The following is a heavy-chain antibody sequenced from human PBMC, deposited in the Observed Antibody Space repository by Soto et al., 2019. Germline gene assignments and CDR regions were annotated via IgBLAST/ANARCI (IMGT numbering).Heavy chain of an antibody. Sequence: SETLSLTCTVSGGSVSSGSYYWSWIRQPPGKGLEWIGYIYYSGSTNYNPSLKSRVTISVDTSKNQFSLKLTSVTAADTAVYYCARASQCKSYFDCFAWLDYWGQGTLVTVSS. D-gene: IGHD3-9*01. V-gene: IGHV4-61*01. CDR1: GGSVSSGSYY. J-gene: IGHJ4*02. CDR2: IYYSGST. CDR3: ARASQCKSYFDCFAWLDY.